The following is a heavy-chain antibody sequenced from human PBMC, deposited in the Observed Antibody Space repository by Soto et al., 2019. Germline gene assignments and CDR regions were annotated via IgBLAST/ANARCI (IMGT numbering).Heavy chain of an antibody. D-gene: IGHD3-10*01. CDR2: IYYSGST. V-gene: IGHV4-31*03. CDR3: ATYSSGSYKPTTFDY. CDR1: GGSISSGGYY. J-gene: IGHJ4*02. Sequence: QVQLQESGPGLVKPSQTLSLTCTVSGGSISSGGYYWSWIRQHPGKGLEWIGYIYYSGSTYYNPSLKSRVTISVDTSKTQFSLKLRSVTAADTAVYYCATYSSGSYKPTTFDYWVQGTLVTVSS.